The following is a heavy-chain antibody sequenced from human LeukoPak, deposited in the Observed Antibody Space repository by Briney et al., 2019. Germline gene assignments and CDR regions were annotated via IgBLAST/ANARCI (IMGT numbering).Heavy chain of an antibody. Sequence: SETLSLTCGVYGGSFSAYYWSWIRQPPGKGLEWIGEIYHSGSTNYNPSLKSRVTISVDKSKNQFSLKLSSVTAADTAVYYCARPIAGAGMHAFDIWGQGTMVTVSS. J-gene: IGHJ3*02. V-gene: IGHV4-34*01. CDR1: GGSFSAYY. D-gene: IGHD6-13*01. CDR3: ARPIAGAGMHAFDI. CDR2: IYHSGST.